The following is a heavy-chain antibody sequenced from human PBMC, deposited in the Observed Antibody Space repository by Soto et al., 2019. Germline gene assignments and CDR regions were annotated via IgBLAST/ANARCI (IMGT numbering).Heavy chain of an antibody. CDR3: ARGVAFLDY. V-gene: IGHV1-3*01. Sequence: AAVKVSCKASGYTFSSYAIHWVRQAPGQGLEWMGWIHAGNGNTKYSQSFQGRVTISRDTSATTAYMELNSLRSEDTAVYYCARGVAFLDYWGQGTLVTVSS. D-gene: IGHD2-15*01. CDR1: GYTFSSYA. CDR2: IHAGNGNT. J-gene: IGHJ4*02.